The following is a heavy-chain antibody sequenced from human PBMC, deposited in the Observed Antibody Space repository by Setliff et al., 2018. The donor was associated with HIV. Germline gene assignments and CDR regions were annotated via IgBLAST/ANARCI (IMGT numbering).Heavy chain of an antibody. D-gene: IGHD3-10*01. CDR1: GFSISSRYY. CDR3: ARDTTFGYGSGSVDY. V-gene: IGHV4-38-2*01. Sequence: PSETLSLTCDVSGFSISSRYYWGWIRQSPGKGLEWIGNIYHTGSSYYNPSLNDRATISLDTSKNQFSLKLSSVTAADTAVYYCARDTTFGYGSGSVDYWGQGTLVTVSS. J-gene: IGHJ4*02. CDR2: IYHTGSS.